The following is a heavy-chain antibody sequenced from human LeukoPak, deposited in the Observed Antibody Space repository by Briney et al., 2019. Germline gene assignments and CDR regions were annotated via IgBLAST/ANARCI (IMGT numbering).Heavy chain of an antibody. J-gene: IGHJ4*02. CDR3: TRDHDYGGNDY. D-gene: IGHD4-23*01. CDR1: GFIFSGYT. Sequence: PGRSLRLSCAASGFIFSGYTMHWVRQAPGKGLEWVAVISYDGSKTYYADSVKGRFAISRDNSKNTLHLQMNSLRAEDTAMYYCTRDHDYGGNDYWGQGTLVTVSS. V-gene: IGHV3-30*01. CDR2: ISYDGSKT.